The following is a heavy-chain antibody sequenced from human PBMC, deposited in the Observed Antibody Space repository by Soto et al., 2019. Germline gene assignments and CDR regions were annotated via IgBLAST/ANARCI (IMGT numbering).Heavy chain of an antibody. D-gene: IGHD2-15*01. Sequence: QVQLVESGGGVVQPGRSLRLSCAASGFTFSSYGMHWVRQAPGKGLEWVAVISYDGSNKYYADSVKGRFTISRDNSKTTLYLQMNSLRAEDTAVYYCAKERDIVVVVAPLDYWCQGTLVTVSS. J-gene: IGHJ4*02. CDR2: ISYDGSNK. CDR1: GFTFSSYG. V-gene: IGHV3-30*18. CDR3: AKERDIVVVVAPLDY.